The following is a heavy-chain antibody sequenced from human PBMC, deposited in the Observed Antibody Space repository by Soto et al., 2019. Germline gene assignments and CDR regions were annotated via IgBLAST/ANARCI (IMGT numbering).Heavy chain of an antibody. CDR1: GYSFTSYW. CDR2: IDPSDSYT. Sequence: PGESLKISCKGSGYSFTSYWISWVRQMPGKGLEWMGRIDPSDSYTNYSPSFQGHVTISADKSISTAYLQWSSLKASDTAMYYCARSDDILTGYSTFDPWGQGTLVTVSS. CDR3: ARSDDILTGYSTFDP. V-gene: IGHV5-10-1*01. D-gene: IGHD3-9*01. J-gene: IGHJ5*02.